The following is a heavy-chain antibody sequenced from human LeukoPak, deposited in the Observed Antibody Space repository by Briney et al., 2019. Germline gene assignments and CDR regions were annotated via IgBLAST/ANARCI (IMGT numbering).Heavy chain of an antibody. J-gene: IGHJ4*02. D-gene: IGHD3-3*01. V-gene: IGHV3-7*01. CDR2: IKQDGSQK. CDR3: ARDLRSSAYYDFWSGYRFDY. Sequence: GGSLRLSCAASGFNFSSYWMSWVRQAPGKGLEWVANIKQDGSQKYYVDSVKGRFTISRDNAKNSLYLQMNSLRAEDTAVYYCARDLRSSAYYDFWSGYRFDYWGQGTLVTVSS. CDR1: GFNFSSYW.